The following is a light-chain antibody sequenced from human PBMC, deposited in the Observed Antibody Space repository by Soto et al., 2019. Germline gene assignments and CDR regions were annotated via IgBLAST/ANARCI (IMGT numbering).Light chain of an antibody. CDR2: DAS. CDR1: KSVTNW. CDR3: QQYTTYPYT. V-gene: IGKV1-5*01. Sequence: DIQMTQSPSTLSASVGDRVTITCRTSKSVTNWLAWYQQKPGKAPNLLIYDASRLQSGIPSRFSGSGSGTEFTLTISSLQPDDSATYYCQQYTTYPYTFGQGTRLEIK. J-gene: IGKJ5*01.